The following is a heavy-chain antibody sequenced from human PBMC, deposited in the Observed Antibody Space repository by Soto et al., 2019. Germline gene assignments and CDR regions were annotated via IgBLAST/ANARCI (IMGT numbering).Heavy chain of an antibody. CDR1: GFTFSSYG. J-gene: IGHJ3*02. Sequence: QVQLVESGGGVVQPGRSLRLSCAASGFTFSSYGIHWVRQAPGKGLEWVAFILYDGSNEYYVDSVKGRFTISRDNSKNTLYLQMNSLRAEDTAVYYCAKERETHAFDIWGQGTMVTVSS. CDR2: ILYDGSNE. V-gene: IGHV3-30*18. CDR3: AKERETHAFDI.